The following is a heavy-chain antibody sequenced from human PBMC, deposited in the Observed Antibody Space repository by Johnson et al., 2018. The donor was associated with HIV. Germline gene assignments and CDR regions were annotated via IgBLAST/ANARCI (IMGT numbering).Heavy chain of an antibody. CDR1: GFTFSNYA. D-gene: IGHD3-16*01. CDR3: AKDKGVWGFDAFDI. CDR2: ISSSGSTI. V-gene: IGHV3-48*01. J-gene: IGHJ3*02. Sequence: VQLVESGGGVVQPGRSLRLSCAASGFTFSNYAMHWVRQAPGKGLEWVSYISSSGSTIYYEDSVKGRFTISRDNSENTLNLQMNSLRAEDTAVYYCAKDKGVWGFDAFDIWGQGTMVTVSS.